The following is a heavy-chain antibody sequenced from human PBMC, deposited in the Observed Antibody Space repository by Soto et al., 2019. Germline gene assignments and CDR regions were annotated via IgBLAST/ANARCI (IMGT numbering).Heavy chain of an antibody. V-gene: IGHV4-34*01. J-gene: IGHJ4*02. D-gene: IGHD6-19*01. CDR3: AYSSGWYYFDY. CDR1: GGSFSGYY. CDR2: INHSGST. Sequence: QVQLQQWGAGLLKPSETLSLTCAVYGGSFSGYYWSWIRQPPGKGLEWNGEINHSGSTNYNPSLKGRVTISVGTSKNQFSLKLSSVTAADTAVYYCAYSSGWYYFDYWGQGTLVTVSS.